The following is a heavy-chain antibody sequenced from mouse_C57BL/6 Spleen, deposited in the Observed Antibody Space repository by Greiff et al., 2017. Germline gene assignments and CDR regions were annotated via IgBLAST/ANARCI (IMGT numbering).Heavy chain of an antibody. D-gene: IGHD1-1*01. Sequence: VQLQQPGAELVKPGASVKLSCKASGYTFTSYWMHSVKQRPGQGLEWIGMIHPNSGSTNYNEKFKSKATLTVDKSSSTAYMQLSSLTSEDSAVYYCARPITTVVDSYFDYWGQGTTLTVSS. CDR2: IHPNSGST. V-gene: IGHV1-64*01. CDR1: GYTFTSYW. J-gene: IGHJ2*01. CDR3: ARPITTVVDSYFDY.